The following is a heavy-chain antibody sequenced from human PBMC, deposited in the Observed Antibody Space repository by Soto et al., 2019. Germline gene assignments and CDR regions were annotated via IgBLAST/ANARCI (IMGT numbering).Heavy chain of an antibody. CDR1: GYTFTSYD. V-gene: IGHV1-8*01. D-gene: IGHD1-1*01. Sequence: ASVKVSCKASGYTFTSYDINWVRQATGQGLEWMGWMNPNSGNTGYAQKFQGRVTITRSPAISTAYMELTRLTAEDTAVDLCRRPTGYAYGMDVWGQGTTVTVSS. CDR3: RRPTGYAYGMDV. CDR2: MNPNSGNT. J-gene: IGHJ6*02.